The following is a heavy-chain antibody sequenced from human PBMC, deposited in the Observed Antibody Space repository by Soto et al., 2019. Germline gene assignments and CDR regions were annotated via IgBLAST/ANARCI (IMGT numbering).Heavy chain of an antibody. Sequence: QVQLVQSGAEVKKPGASVKVSCKASGYTFTSYAMHWVRQAPGQRLEWMGWINAGNGNTKYSQKFQGRVTITRDTAASTAYMELSSLRSEDTAVYYCARVSGIAVAEVWGHGTLVTVSA. J-gene: IGHJ4*01. V-gene: IGHV1-3*01. CDR1: GYTFTSYA. D-gene: IGHD6-19*01. CDR2: INAGNGNT. CDR3: ARVSGIAVAEV.